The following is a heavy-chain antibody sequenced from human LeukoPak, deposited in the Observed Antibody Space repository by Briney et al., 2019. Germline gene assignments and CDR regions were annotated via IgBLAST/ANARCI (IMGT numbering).Heavy chain of an antibody. J-gene: IGHJ6*03. V-gene: IGHV1-69*05. Sequence: SVKVSCKASGGTFSSYDISWVRQAPGQGLEWMGGIIPIFGTANYAQKFQGRVTITTDESTSTAYMELSSLRSEDTAVYYCARTTLGSSWYYYYYMDVWGKGTTVTVSS. CDR3: ARTTLGSSWYYYYYMDV. CDR2: IIPIFGTA. D-gene: IGHD6-13*01. CDR1: GGTFSSYD.